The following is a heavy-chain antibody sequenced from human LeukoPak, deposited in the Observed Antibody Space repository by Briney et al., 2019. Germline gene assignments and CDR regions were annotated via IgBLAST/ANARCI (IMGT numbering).Heavy chain of an antibody. V-gene: IGHV4-39*01. CDR3: ARHGDGGDGYNSYYFDY. J-gene: IGHJ4*02. CDR2: IYYSGST. CDR1: GGSISSSSYY. Sequence: SETLSLTCTVSGGSISSSSYYWGWIRQPPGKGLEWIGSIYYSGSTYYNPSLKSRVTISVDTSKNQFSLKLSSVTAADTAVYYCARHGDGGDGYNSYYFDYWGQGTLDTVSS. D-gene: IGHD5-24*01.